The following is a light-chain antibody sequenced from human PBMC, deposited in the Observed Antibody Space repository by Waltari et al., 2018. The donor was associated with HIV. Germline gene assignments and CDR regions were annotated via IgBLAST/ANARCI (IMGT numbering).Light chain of an antibody. CDR3: AAWTDIMSGWL. CDR1: TSNIASDS. CDR2: RGD. V-gene: IGLV1-47*02. J-gene: IGLJ3*02. Sequence: TQSPSASGAPGQRVTLTCSAVTSNIASDSIYWYQQIPGTAPKLLIVRGDQRPSGVPDRFSGSKSDASSSLAISGLQSDDEADYYCAAWTDIMSGWLFGGGTKLTVL.